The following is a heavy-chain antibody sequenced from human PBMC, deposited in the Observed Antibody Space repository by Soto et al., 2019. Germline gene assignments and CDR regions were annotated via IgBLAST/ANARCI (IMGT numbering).Heavy chain of an antibody. CDR3: ARYCSSTSCYGGIDY. Sequence: SDTLSLTCSVSGGSMRSYFWSWIRQPPGKGLEWIGYIYDSGSANYNPSLRSRVTMSVDTSKNQFSLKLSSMNAADTAMYFCARYCSSTSCYGGIDYWGQGTLVTVSS. D-gene: IGHD2-2*01. J-gene: IGHJ4*02. CDR2: IYDSGSA. CDR1: GGSMRSYF. V-gene: IGHV4-59*01.